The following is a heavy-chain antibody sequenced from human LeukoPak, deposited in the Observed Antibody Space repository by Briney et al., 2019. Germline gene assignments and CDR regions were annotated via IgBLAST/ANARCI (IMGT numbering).Heavy chain of an antibody. J-gene: IGHJ4*02. D-gene: IGHD1-26*01. CDR3: AKGGKWDITPFDY. CDR1: GFTFTSYS. Sequence: GGSLRLSCAASGFTFTSYSMNWVRQAPGKGLEWVSTISGGGGSTYYADSVKGRFTISRDNSKNTLYLQVNSLRAEDTAVYYCAKGGKWDITPFDYWGQGTLVTVSS. V-gene: IGHV3-23*01. CDR2: ISGGGGST.